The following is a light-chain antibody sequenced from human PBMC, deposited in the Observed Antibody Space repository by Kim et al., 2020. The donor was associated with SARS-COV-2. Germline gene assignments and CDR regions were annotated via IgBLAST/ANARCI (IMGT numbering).Light chain of an antibody. CDR2: QDS. V-gene: IGLV3-1*01. J-gene: IGLJ2*01. Sequence: VSPGQTASITCSGDKLGDKYACWYQQKPGQSPVLVIYQDSKRPSGVPERFSGSNSGNTATLTISGTQAMDEADYYCQAWDSSTAVVFGGGTQLTVL. CDR1: KLGDKY. CDR3: QAWDSSTAVV.